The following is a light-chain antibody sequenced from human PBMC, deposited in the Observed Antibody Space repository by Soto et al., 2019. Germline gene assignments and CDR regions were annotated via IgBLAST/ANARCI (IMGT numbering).Light chain of an antibody. CDR2: EVT. CDR1: SRDVGGYNY. V-gene: IGLV2-14*01. J-gene: IGLJ1*01. CDR3: SSYRSSITYV. Sequence: QSVLTQPASVSGTPGQTITISCTGTSRDVGGYNYVSWYQQHPGKAPKLMIYEVTNRPSGVSNRFSGSKSGNTASLTISGLRAEDEADYYCSSYRSSITYVFGTGTKVTV.